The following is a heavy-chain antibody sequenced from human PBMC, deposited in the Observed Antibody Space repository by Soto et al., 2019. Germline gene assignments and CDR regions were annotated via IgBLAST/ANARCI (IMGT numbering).Heavy chain of an antibody. Sequence: SETLSLTCTVSGGAISSYYWSWIRQPPGEGLEWIGYIYYSGSTNYNPSLKSRVTISVDTSKNQFSLKLSSVTAADTAVYYCASHPLNWSDADSWGQGVLVTVSS. CDR1: GGAISSYY. CDR2: IYYSGST. CDR3: ASHPLNWSDADS. D-gene: IGHD1-1*01. J-gene: IGHJ4*02. V-gene: IGHV4-59*01.